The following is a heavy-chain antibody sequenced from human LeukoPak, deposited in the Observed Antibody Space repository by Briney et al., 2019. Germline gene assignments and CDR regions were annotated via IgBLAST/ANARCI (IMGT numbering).Heavy chain of an antibody. J-gene: IGHJ5*02. D-gene: IGHD2-8*02. CDR3: ARARSLDPGPSSWYNWFDP. CDR1: GGSFSGYY. Sequence: PSETLSLTCAVYGGSFSGYYWSWIRQPPGKGLEWIGDINHSGSTNYNPSLKSRVTISVDTSKNQFSLKLSSVTAADTAVYYCARARSLDPGPSSWYNWFDPWGQGTLVTVSS. V-gene: IGHV4-34*01. CDR2: INHSGST.